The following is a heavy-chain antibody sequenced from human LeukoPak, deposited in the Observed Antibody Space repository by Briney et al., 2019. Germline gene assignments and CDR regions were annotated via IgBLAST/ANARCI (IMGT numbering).Heavy chain of an antibody. Sequence: SETLSLTCTVSGGSISSSSYYWGWIRQPPGEGLEWIGSIYYSGSTYYNPSLKSRVTISVDTSKNQFSLKLSSVTAADTAVYYCARSSGSYRLDYWGQGSPVTVSS. V-gene: IGHV4-39*07. CDR3: ARSSGSYRLDY. CDR1: GGSISSSSYY. D-gene: IGHD1-26*01. J-gene: IGHJ4*02. CDR2: IYYSGST.